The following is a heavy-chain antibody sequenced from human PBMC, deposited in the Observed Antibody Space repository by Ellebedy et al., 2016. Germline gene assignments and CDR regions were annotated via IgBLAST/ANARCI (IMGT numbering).Heavy chain of an antibody. D-gene: IGHD6-19*01. J-gene: IGHJ4*02. V-gene: IGHV3-74*01. CDR3: ARGSSGWSFDS. CDR1: GFTFSSYW. CDR2: IKSDGSST. Sequence: GESLKISCAASGFTFSSYWMYWVRQAPGKGLVWVSRIKSDGSSTSYADSVKGRFTISRDNAKNTLYLQMNSLRAEDTAVYYCARGSSGWSFDSWGQGTLVTVSS.